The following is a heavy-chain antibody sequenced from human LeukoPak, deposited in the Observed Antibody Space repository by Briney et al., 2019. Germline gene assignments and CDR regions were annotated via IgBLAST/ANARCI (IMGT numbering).Heavy chain of an antibody. Sequence: GGSLRLSCAASGFTFSSYAMHWVRQAPGKGLEWVSAISGSGGSTYYADSVKGRFTISRDNSKNTLYLQMNSLRAEDTAVYYCATGGGRTTGTPYYFDYWGQGTLVTVSS. CDR3: ATGGGRTTGTPYYFDY. V-gene: IGHV3-23*01. J-gene: IGHJ4*02. D-gene: IGHD1-1*01. CDR1: GFTFSSYA. CDR2: ISGSGGST.